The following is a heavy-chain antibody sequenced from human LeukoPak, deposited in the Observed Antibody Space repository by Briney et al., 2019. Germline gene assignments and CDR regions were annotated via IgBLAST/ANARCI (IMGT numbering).Heavy chain of an antibody. CDR1: GFTFSDYY. CDR3: ARHDSSGYYHY. CDR2: ISSSGSTI. J-gene: IGHJ4*02. Sequence: EGSLRLSCAASGFTFSDYYMSWIRQAPGKGLEWVSYISSSGSTIYYADSVKGRFTISRDNAKNSLYLQMNSLRAEDTAVYYCARHDSSGYYHYWGQGTLVTVSS. D-gene: IGHD3-22*01. V-gene: IGHV3-11*01.